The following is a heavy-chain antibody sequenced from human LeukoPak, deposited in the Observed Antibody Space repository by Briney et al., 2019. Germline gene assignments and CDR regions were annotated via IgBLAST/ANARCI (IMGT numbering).Heavy chain of an antibody. J-gene: IGHJ3*02. CDR3: ARGDGATPPDVFDI. Sequence: GGSLRLSCAASGFTFSSYSINWVRQAPGKGLQWVSSISGTSTYIYYADSVKGRFTISRDNAKNSLYLQMNSLRGEDTAVYYCARGDGATPPDVFDIWGQGTVVTVFS. CDR2: ISGTSTYI. CDR1: GFTFSSYS. D-gene: IGHD3-10*01. V-gene: IGHV3-21*01.